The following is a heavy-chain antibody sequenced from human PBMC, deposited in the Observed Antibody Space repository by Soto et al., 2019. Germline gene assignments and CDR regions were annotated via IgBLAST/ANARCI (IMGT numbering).Heavy chain of an antibody. CDR1: GFTFSSYG. J-gene: IGHJ4*02. D-gene: IGHD1-26*01. CDR3: TRRAPGGGIAC. V-gene: IGHV3-73*01. Sequence: GGSLRLSCASSGFTFSSYGMHLVRQASGKGLEWVGRVRNKGNSYETAFAASVKGRFSISRDDSKNTVYLQMNSLTTEDTAVYYGTRRAPGGGIACWGQGTLVPVSP. CDR2: VRNKGNSYET.